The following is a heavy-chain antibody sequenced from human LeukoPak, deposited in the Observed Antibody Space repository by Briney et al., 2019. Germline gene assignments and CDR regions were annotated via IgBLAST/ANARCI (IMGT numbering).Heavy chain of an antibody. CDR3: TRVDDYVWGSYGWFDP. V-gene: IGHV3-49*04. D-gene: IGHD3-16*01. CDR1: GFTFGDYA. CDR2: IRSKAFGGST. Sequence: GGSLRLSCIASGFTFGDYAMSWVRQAPGKGLEWVGFIRSKAFGGSTEYAASVKGRFTISRDDSKSIAYLQMNSLKTEDTAVYYCTRVDDYVWGSYGWFDPWGQGTLVTVSS. J-gene: IGHJ5*02.